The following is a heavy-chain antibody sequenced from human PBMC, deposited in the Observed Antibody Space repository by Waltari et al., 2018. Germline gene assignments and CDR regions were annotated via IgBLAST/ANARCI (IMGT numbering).Heavy chain of an antibody. CDR3: ARGGPRGRLIYYYYYMDV. CDR1: GDSISSYY. Sequence: QVQLQESGPGLVKPSETLSLTCTVSGDSISSYYWSWIRQPAGKGLEWIGRMFSTGSANYNPSLKSRVTMSIDTSKNQFSLRLSSVTAADTAVYYCARGGPRGRLIYYYYYMDVWGNGTTVTVSS. J-gene: IGHJ6*03. CDR2: MFSTGSA. D-gene: IGHD2-15*01. V-gene: IGHV4-4*07.